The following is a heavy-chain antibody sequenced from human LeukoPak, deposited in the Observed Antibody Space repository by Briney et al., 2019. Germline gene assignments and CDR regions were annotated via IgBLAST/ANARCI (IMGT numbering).Heavy chain of an antibody. CDR2: MNPNSGNT. J-gene: IGHJ4*02. CDR1: GGTFSSYA. CDR3: AREGWGIAAAGGDY. D-gene: IGHD6-13*01. Sequence: GASVKVSCKASGGTFSSYAISWVRQATGQGLEWMGWMNPNSGNTGYAQKFQGRVTITRNTSISTAYMELSSLRSEDTAVYYCAREGWGIAAAGGDYWGQGTLVTVSS. V-gene: IGHV1-8*03.